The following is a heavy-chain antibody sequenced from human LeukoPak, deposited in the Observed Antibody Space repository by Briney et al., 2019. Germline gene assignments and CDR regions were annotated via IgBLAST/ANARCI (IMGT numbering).Heavy chain of an antibody. Sequence: ASVTVSCKASGYTFTGYYLHWVRQAPGQGLEWMGWIYPKTGGTSYAQKFQGRVTTTRDTSISTVYMELSRLISDDTAVYYCARSSDYYSPFDYWGQGTLVTASS. V-gene: IGHV1-2*02. D-gene: IGHD3-22*01. J-gene: IGHJ4*02. CDR2: IYPKTGGT. CDR3: ARSSDYYSPFDY. CDR1: GYTFTGYY.